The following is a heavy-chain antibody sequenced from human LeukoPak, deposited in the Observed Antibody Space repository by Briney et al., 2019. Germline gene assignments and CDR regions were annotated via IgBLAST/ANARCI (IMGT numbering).Heavy chain of an antibody. V-gene: IGHV3-74*01. D-gene: IGHD5-18*01. CDR2: INSDGSST. Sequence: GGSLRLSCAASGFTSSNYWMHWVRHAPGKGLVWVSRINSDGSSTTYADSVKGRFTISRDNGQNTLYLQMNSLRAEDTAVYYCAREGRGYSYAFEYWGQGTLVTVSS. CDR1: GFTSSNYW. CDR3: AREGRGYSYAFEY. J-gene: IGHJ4*02.